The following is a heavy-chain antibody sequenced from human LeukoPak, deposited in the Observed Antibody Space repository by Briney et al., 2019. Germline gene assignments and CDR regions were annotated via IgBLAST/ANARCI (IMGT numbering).Heavy chain of an antibody. CDR3: AKDRSCTNNICHGDFDY. V-gene: IGHV3-23*01. CDR1: GFTFSSYA. D-gene: IGHD2-8*01. J-gene: IGHJ4*02. Sequence: GGSLRLSCAASGFTFSSYAMSWVRQAPGKGPEWVSAINNSGRATYYADSVKGRFTISRDNSKNTVYLQMNSLRAEDTAIYYCAKDRSCTNNICHGDFDYWGQGTLVTVSS. CDR2: INNSGRAT.